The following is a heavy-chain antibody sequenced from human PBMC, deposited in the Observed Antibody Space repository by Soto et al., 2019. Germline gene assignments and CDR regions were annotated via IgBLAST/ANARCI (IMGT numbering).Heavy chain of an antibody. J-gene: IGHJ4*02. CDR1: GGSFNTYY. CDR3: ARYRRAPAAGYTLDF. CDR2: INHSGNT. D-gene: IGHD6-13*01. V-gene: IGHV4-34*01. Sequence: KPSETLSLTCAVYGGSFNTYYWRWTWIRQPPGKGLEWIGEINHSGNTNYNPSLKSRVTISEDTSKNQFSLKVNSMTAADTAVYYCARYRRAPAAGYTLDFWGQGILVTVSS.